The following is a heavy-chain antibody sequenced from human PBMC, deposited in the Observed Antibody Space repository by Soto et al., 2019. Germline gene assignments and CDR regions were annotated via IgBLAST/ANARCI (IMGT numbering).Heavy chain of an antibody. J-gene: IGHJ6*02. CDR3: ARDPGVTTRMFNYYYYYGMDV. CDR2: IYYTGST. CDR1: GGSVNTAPYH. D-gene: IGHD3-22*01. Sequence: PSETLSLTCTVSGGSVNTAPYHWSWIRQSPRNGLEWIGNIYYTGSTNYNPSFESRVAISLDTSNNQFSLRLTSLTAADTAVYYCARDPGVTTRMFNYYYYYGMDVWGQGTTVTVSS. V-gene: IGHV4-61*01.